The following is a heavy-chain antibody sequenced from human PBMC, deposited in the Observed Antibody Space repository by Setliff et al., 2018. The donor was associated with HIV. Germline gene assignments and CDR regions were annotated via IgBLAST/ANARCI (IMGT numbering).Heavy chain of an antibody. CDR1: GGSVTSSGFH. CDR2: INHSGSS. J-gene: IGHJ5*02. V-gene: IGHV4-39*07. D-gene: IGHD4-17*01. CDR3: ARVGTTVTTRETYKWFGP. Sequence: LSLTCTVSGGSVTSSGFHWGWIRQPPGKGLEWIGEINHSGSSKYNPSLKSRVTMSVDTSKNQFSLKLSSVTAADSAVYYCARVGTTVTTRETYKWFGPWGQGTLVTVSS.